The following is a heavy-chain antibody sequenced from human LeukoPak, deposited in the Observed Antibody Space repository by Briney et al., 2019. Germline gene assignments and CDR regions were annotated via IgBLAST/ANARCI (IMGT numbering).Heavy chain of an antibody. CDR2: IYYSGST. V-gene: IGHV4-61*08. CDR1: GGSISSGGYY. Sequence: PSQTLSLTCTVSGGSISSGGYYWSWIRQHPGKGLEWIGYIYYSGSTNYNPSLKSRVTISVDTSKNQFSLKLSSVTAADTAVYYCAGGNGSGSYPDYWGQGTLVTVSS. J-gene: IGHJ4*02. D-gene: IGHD3-10*01. CDR3: AGGNGSGSYPDY.